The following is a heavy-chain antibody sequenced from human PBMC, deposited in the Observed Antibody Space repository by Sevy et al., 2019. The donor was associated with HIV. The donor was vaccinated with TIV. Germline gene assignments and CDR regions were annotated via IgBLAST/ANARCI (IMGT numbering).Heavy chain of an antibody. D-gene: IGHD4-17*01. V-gene: IGHV3-11*01. CDR3: ARDALYGDYGPRGYFDY. CDR2: ISSSGSTI. J-gene: IGHJ4*02. CDR1: GFTFSDYY. Sequence: GGSLRLSCAASGFTFSDYYMSWIRQAPGKGLEWVSYISSSGSTICYADSVKGRFTISRDNAKNSLYLQMNSLRAEDTAVYYCARDALYGDYGPRGYFDYWGQGTLVTVSS.